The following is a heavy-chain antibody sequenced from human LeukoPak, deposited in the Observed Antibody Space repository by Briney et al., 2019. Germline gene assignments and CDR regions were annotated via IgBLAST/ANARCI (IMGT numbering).Heavy chain of an antibody. CDR1: GYTFTSYY. D-gene: IGHD6-13*01. V-gene: IGHV1-46*01. Sequence: ASVKVSCKASGYTFTSYYMHWVRQAPGQGLEWMGIINPSGGSTSYAQKFQGRVTMTTDTSTSTAYMELRSLRSDDTAVYYCAIRRQLGDAFDIWGQGTMVTVSS. CDR2: INPSGGST. CDR3: AIRRQLGDAFDI. J-gene: IGHJ3*02.